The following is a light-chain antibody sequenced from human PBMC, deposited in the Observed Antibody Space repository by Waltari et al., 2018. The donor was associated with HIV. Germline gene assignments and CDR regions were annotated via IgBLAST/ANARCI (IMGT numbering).Light chain of an antibody. Sequence: QSVLTQPPSASGTPGQRVTISCSGSNSNVGTNTVNWYQQIPGTAPKLLIYRNNQRPSGVPARFSGSKSGASASLAISGLQSEDEADYFCAAWDDSLNGHVVFGGGTKLTVL. J-gene: IGLJ2*01. CDR3: AAWDDSLNGHVV. V-gene: IGLV1-44*01. CDR2: RNN. CDR1: NSNVGTNT.